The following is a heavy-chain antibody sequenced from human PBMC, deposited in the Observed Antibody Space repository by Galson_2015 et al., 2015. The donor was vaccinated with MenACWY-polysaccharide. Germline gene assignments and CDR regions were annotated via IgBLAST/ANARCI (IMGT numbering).Heavy chain of an antibody. J-gene: IGHJ4*02. CDR2: IYNSGST. D-gene: IGHD6-19*01. Sequence: SETLSLTCTVSGGSISSYYWSWIRQPPGKGLEWIGYIYNSGSTNYSPSLKSRVTISVDTSKRQFSLKLRSVTAADTAVYYCARGCLVPAWDYFDSWGQGILVTVSS. CDR1: GGSISSYY. V-gene: IGHV4-59*01. CDR3: ARGCLVPAWDYFDS.